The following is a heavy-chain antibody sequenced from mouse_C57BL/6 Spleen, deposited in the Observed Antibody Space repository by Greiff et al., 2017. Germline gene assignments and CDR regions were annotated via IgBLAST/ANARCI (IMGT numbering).Heavy chain of an antibody. V-gene: IGHV3-6*01. J-gene: IGHJ1*03. CDR2: ISYDGSN. CDR3: ARGPNFDV. CDR1: GYSITSGYY. Sequence: EVKLLESGPGLVKPSQSLSLTCSVTGYSITSGYYWNWIRQFPGNKLEWMGYISYDGSNNYNPSLKNRISITRDTSKNQFFLKLNSVTTEDTATYYCARGPNFDVWGTGTTVTVSS.